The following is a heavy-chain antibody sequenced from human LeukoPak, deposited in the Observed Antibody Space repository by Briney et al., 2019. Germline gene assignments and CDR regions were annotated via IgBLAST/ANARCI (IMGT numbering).Heavy chain of an antibody. CDR3: ASAGTRYSYGLDY. V-gene: IGHV3-30*03. CDR2: ISYDGSNK. J-gene: IGHJ4*02. D-gene: IGHD5-18*01. CDR1: GFTFSSYG. Sequence: GGSLRLSCAASGFTFSSYGMRWVRQAPGKGLEWVAVISYDGSNKYYADSVKGRFTISRDNSKNTLYLQMNSLRAEDTAVYYCASAGTRYSYGLDYWGQGTLVTVSS.